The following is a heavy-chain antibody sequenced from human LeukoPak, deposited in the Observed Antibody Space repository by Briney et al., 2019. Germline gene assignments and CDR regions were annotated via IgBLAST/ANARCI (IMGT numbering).Heavy chain of an antibody. Sequence: SETLSLTCTVSGGSVSSGSYYWSWIRQPPGKGLEWIGYIYYSGSTNYNPSLKSRVTISVDTSKNQFSLKLSSVTAADTAVYYCARDLVDWNYGYYYYCGMDVWGQGTTVTVSS. CDR2: IYYSGST. CDR3: ARDLVDWNYGYYYYCGMDV. V-gene: IGHV4-61*01. CDR1: GGSVSSGSYY. J-gene: IGHJ6*02. D-gene: IGHD1-7*01.